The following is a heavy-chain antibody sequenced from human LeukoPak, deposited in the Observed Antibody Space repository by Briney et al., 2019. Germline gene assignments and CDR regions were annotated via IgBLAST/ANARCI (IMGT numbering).Heavy chain of an antibody. V-gene: IGHV4-59*08. J-gene: IGHJ4*02. CDR3: ARQWLL. CDR2: IHYSLST. Sequence: SETLSLTCTVSGGSISSNHWSWIRQPPGKGLEWIGYIHYSLSTNYNPSLKSRVTISADTSKNQFSLNLSSVTAADTAVYYCARQWLLWGQGTLGTVSS. D-gene: IGHD6-19*01. CDR1: GGSISSNH.